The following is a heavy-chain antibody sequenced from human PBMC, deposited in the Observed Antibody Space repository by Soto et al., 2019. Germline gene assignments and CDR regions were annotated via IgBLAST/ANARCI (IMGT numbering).Heavy chain of an antibody. Sequence: QVQLGQSGAEVKRPGASVKVYCRPSGYTFTNYGIHWVRQAPGQRPEWVGWINAGNSNTNYSPQFQDRVTISTDTSASTAYMAVSRRSAKDTAVYYWASGVAVTGKINVDNWGPATLFTV. V-gene: IGHV1-3*01. CDR1: GYTFTNYG. D-gene: IGHD6-19*01. CDR3: ASGVAVTGKINVDN. J-gene: IGHJ4*02. CDR2: INAGNSNT.